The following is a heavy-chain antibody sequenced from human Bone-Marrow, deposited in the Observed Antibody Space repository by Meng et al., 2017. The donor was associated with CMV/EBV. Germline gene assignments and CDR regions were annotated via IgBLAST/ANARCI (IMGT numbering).Heavy chain of an antibody. D-gene: IGHD3-3*02. CDR1: GFTFSDYY. CDR2: ISSSGSTI. V-gene: IGHV3-11*01. Sequence: LSLTCAASGFTFSDYYMSWIRQAPGKGLEWVSYISSSGSTIYYADSVKGRFTISRDNAKNSLYLQMNSLRAEDTAVYYCARERVLAYYYYYGMDVWGQGTTVTVSS. J-gene: IGHJ6*02. CDR3: ARERVLAYYYYYGMDV.